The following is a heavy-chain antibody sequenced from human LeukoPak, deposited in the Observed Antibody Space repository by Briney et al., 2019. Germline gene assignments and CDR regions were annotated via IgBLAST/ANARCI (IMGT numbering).Heavy chain of an antibody. J-gene: IGHJ2*01. CDR3: ARGDTHLLNWYFDL. Sequence: PSETLSLTCTVSGYSISSGYYWGWIRQPPGKGLEWIGSIYHSGSTYYNPSLKSRVTISVDTSKNQFSLNLSSVTAADTAMYYCARGDTHLLNWYFDLWGRGTLVTVSS. CDR2: IYHSGST. CDR1: GYSISSGYY. V-gene: IGHV4-38-2*02. D-gene: IGHD1-26*01.